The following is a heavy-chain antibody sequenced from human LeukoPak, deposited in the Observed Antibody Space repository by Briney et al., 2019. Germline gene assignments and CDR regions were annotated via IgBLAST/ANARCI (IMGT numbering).Heavy chain of an antibody. J-gene: IGHJ5*02. D-gene: IGHD4-17*01. Sequence: GGSLRLSCAASGFTFSTYSMNWVRQAPGKGLEWVSYISPSSNYIHYAGSVKGRFTISRDNAKNTLYPQMNSLRAEDTAVYYCSRGGYGDYNNWFDPWGQGTLVIVSS. CDR1: GFTFSTYS. CDR3: SRGGYGDYNNWFDP. V-gene: IGHV3-21*05. CDR2: ISPSSNYI.